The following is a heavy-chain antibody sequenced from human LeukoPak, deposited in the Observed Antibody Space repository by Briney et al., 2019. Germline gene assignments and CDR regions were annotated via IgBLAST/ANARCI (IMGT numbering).Heavy chain of an antibody. Sequence: SETLSLTCAVYGGSFSGYYWTWIRQPPGKGLEWIGEINHSGSTTYNPSLQSRVTISVDTSKNQFSLRLSSVTAADTAVYYCAREGGSWYKGAYDAFDIWGQGTMVTVSS. D-gene: IGHD6-13*01. CDR3: AREGGSWYKGAYDAFDI. CDR1: GGSFSGYY. J-gene: IGHJ3*02. V-gene: IGHV4-34*01. CDR2: INHSGST.